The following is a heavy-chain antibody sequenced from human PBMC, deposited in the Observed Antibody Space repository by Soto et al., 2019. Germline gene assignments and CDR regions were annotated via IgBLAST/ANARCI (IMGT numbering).Heavy chain of an antibody. V-gene: IGHV1-3*05. Sequence: QVQVVQSGAEEKKPGASVKVSCKASGYTFTSYAIHLVRQAPGQRLEWMGWINAGNGNTKYSQKFQGRVTITRDTSASTAYMELSRLRSEDTAVSYSARGTTLPTPLDYWGQSPLVTVSS. D-gene: IGHD1-1*01. J-gene: IGHJ4*02. CDR1: GYTFTSYA. CDR2: INAGNGNT. CDR3: ARGTTLPTPLDY.